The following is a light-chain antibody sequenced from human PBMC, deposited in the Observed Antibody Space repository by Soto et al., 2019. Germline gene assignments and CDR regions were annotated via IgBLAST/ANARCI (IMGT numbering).Light chain of an antibody. J-gene: IGLJ2*01. CDR1: SSDVGGYNY. CDR2: EVS. Sequence: QSVLTQPPSASGSPGQSVTISCTGTSSDVGGYNYVSWYQQHPGKAPKLMIYEVSKRPSGVPDRFSGSKSGNTASLTVSGLQAEDEAEYYCSSYAGRYVVFGGGTKLTVL. CDR3: SSYAGRYVV. V-gene: IGLV2-8*01.